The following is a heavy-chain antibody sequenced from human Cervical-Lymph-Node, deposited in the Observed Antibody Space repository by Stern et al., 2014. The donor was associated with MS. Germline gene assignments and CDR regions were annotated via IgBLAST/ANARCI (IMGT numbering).Heavy chain of an antibody. CDR2: SYWDDQK. V-gene: IGHV2-5*02. CDR3: AHRTAGPFDY. Sequence: SLWQSGPALVKPTQTLTLTCTFSGFSLSTSGLGVGWIRQPPGEALEWLAYSYWDDQKRYSPSLKSRLTITKDTSKNQVVLTLTNVDPVDTATYYCAHRTAGPFDYWGQGTLVTVSS. J-gene: IGHJ4*02. CDR1: GFSLSTSGLG.